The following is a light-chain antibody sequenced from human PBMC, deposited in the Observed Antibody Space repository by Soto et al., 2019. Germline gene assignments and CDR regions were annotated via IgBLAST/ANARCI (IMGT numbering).Light chain of an antibody. CDR1: SSDVGGYNY. J-gene: IGLJ2*01. Sequence: QSALTQPPSASGSPGQSVTISCTGTSSDVGGYNYVSWYQQHPGKAPKVMIYEVSKRPSGVPDRFSVSKSGNTASLTVSGLQAEDEADYDCSSYAGSHLVLGGGTQLTVL. CDR2: EVS. V-gene: IGLV2-8*01. CDR3: SSYAGSHLV.